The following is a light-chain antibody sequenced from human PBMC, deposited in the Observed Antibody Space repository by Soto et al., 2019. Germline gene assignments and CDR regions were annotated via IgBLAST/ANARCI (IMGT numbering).Light chain of an antibody. J-gene: IGLJ1*01. CDR3: SSYTSSSTPYV. CDR1: SSDVGGYNY. Sequence: SALTQPASVCGSPGQPITITRTGTSSDVGGYNYVSWYQQHPGKAPKLMIYDVSNRPSGVSNRFSGSKSGNTASLTISGLQAEDEADYYCSSYTSSSTPYVFGTGTKVTV. V-gene: IGLV2-14*01. CDR2: DVS.